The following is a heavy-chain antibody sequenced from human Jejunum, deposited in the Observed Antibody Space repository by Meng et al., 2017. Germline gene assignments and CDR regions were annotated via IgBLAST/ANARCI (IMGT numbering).Heavy chain of an antibody. J-gene: IGHJ5*02. D-gene: IGHD3-16*01. CDR3: VRGNNYVWGMIP. CDR1: GSYPGGYV. Sequence: LFEAPETLVLICCDYGSYPGGYVWRRSRQPPGKGLEWIGKVSHSGWIKYNPSLKSPVTISLGTSKNQFSLKMSSVTAAGMAVYYSVRGNNYVWGMIPWGQGTLVTVSS. V-gene: IGHV4-34*01. CDR2: VSHSGWI.